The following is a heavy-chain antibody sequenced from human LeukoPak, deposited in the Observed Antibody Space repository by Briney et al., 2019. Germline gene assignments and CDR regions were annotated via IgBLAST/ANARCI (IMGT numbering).Heavy chain of an antibody. CDR2: ISSTDSTI. J-gene: IGHJ4*02. CDR3: ASQIEPYYFDY. D-gene: IGHD1-14*01. V-gene: IGHV3-11*01. CDR1: GFTFSDYY. Sequence: GGSLRHSCAASGFTFSDYYISWIRRAPGNWLEWVSYISSTDSTIYYADSVKGRFTISRDNAKNSLYLQMNSLRAEDTAVYYCASQIEPYYFDYWGQGTLVTVSS.